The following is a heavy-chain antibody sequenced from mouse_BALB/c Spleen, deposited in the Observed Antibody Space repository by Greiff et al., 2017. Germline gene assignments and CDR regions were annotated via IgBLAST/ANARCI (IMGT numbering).Heavy chain of an antibody. CDR1: GYSITSDYA. CDR2: ISYSGST. J-gene: IGHJ2*01. CDR3: ARILHGYDDD. Sequence: VQLKESGPGLVKPSQSLSLTCTVTGYSITSDYAWNWIRQFPGNKLEWMGYISYSGSTSYNPSLKSRISITRDTSKNQFFLQLNSVTTEDTATYYCARILHGYDDDWGQGTTLTVSS. D-gene: IGHD2-2*01. V-gene: IGHV3-2*02.